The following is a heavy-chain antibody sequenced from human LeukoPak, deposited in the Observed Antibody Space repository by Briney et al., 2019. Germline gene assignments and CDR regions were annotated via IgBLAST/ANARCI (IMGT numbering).Heavy chain of an antibody. V-gene: IGHV1-2*06. Sequence: ASVKVSCKASGYTFTGYYMHWVRQAPGQGLEWMGRINPNSGGTNYAQKFQGRVTMTRDTSISTAYIELSRLRSDDTAVYYCARDGYSTKYYYYYYGMDVWGQGTTVTVSS. CDR3: ARDGYSTKYYYYYYGMDV. CDR2: INPNSGGT. J-gene: IGHJ6*02. D-gene: IGHD5-18*01. CDR1: GYTFTGYY.